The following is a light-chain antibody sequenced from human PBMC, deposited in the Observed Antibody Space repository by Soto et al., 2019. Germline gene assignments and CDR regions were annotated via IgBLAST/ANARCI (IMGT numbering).Light chain of an antibody. CDR1: TSNIGSNY. Sequence: QSVLTQPPSASGTPGQRVTISCSGRTSNIGSNYVYWYQHLPGTAPKLLIYRNNQRPSGVPDRFSASKSGTSASLAISGLRSEDEADYYCAAWDDSLSGLFGGGTKVTVL. J-gene: IGLJ2*01. V-gene: IGLV1-47*01. CDR2: RNN. CDR3: AAWDDSLSGL.